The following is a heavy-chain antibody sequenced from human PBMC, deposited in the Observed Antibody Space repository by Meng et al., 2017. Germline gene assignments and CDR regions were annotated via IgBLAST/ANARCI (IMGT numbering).Heavy chain of an antibody. J-gene: IGHJ4*02. V-gene: IGHV4-59*01. Sequence: GSLRLSCTVSGDSIRDYPWTWIRQPPGKGLEWIGYIHHSGRTYYNPSLNRRVTLSIDTSKDQFPLKLSSVTAADTALDSCAWEGDAAGRSSFDNWGQGTLVTVSS. CDR2: IHHSGRT. CDR1: GDSIRDYP. CDR3: AWEGDAAGRSSFDN. D-gene: IGHD3-10*01.